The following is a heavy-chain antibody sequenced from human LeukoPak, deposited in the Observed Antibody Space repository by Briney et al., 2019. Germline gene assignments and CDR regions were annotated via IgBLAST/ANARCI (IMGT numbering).Heavy chain of an antibody. CDR1: GFTFSSYA. CDR2: ISGSGGST. D-gene: IGHD3-3*01. Sequence: PGGSLRLSCAASGFTFSSYAMSWVRQAPGKGLEWVSAISGSGGSTYYADSVKGRSTISRDNSKNTLYLQMNSLRAEDTAVYYCAKDSPPYYDFWSGYYVIDWGQGTLVTVSS. J-gene: IGHJ4*02. V-gene: IGHV3-23*01. CDR3: AKDSPPYYDFWSGYYVID.